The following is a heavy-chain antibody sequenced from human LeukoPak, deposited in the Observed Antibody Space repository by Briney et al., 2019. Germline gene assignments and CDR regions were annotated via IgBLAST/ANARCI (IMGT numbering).Heavy chain of an antibody. V-gene: IGHV3-15*01. J-gene: IGHJ6*03. CDR2: IKSKTDGGTT. Sequence: PGGSLRLSCAASGFTFSNAWMSWVRQAPGKGLGWVGRIKSKTDGGTTDYAAPVKGRFTISRDDSKNTLYLQMNSLKTEDTAVYYCTTSGSYYYYMDVWGKGTTVTVSS. CDR3: TTSGSYYYYMDV. CDR1: GFTFSNAW. D-gene: IGHD1-26*01.